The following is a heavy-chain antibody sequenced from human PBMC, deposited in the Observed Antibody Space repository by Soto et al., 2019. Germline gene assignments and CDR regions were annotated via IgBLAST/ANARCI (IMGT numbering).Heavy chain of an antibody. Sequence: QVQLQESGPGLVKPSETLSLTCTVSGGSISSYYWSRIRQPPGKGLEWIGYIYYSGSTNYNPSLKSRVTISVDTSKNQFSLKLSSVTAADTAVYYCARHEGITVTYFDYWGQGTLVTVSS. CDR3: ARHEGITVTYFDY. J-gene: IGHJ4*02. D-gene: IGHD4-17*01. V-gene: IGHV4-59*08. CDR2: IYYSGST. CDR1: GGSISSYY.